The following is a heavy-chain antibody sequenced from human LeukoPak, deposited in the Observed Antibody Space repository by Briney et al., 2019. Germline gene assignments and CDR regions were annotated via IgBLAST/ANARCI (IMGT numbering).Heavy chain of an antibody. Sequence: GGSLRLSCAASGFTFSSYSMNWVRQAPGKGLEWVSSISSSSSYIYYADSVKGRFTISRDNAKNSLYLQMNSLRAEDTAVYYCARRYFDWLFYYFDYWGQGTLVTVSS. D-gene: IGHD3-9*01. CDR2: ISSSSSYI. V-gene: IGHV3-21*01. CDR1: GFTFSSYS. J-gene: IGHJ4*02. CDR3: ARRYFDWLFYYFDY.